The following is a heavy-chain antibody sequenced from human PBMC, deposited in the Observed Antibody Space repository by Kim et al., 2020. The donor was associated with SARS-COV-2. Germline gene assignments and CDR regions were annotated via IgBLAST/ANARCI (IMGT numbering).Heavy chain of an antibody. J-gene: IGHJ4*02. CDR3: TTLKTETASDY. CDR2: NK. V-gene: IGHV3-30*01. D-gene: IGHD1-1*01. Sequence: NKYYADSVKGSFTISRDNSRNMMYLQMNSLRAEDSAVYYCTTLKTETASDYWGQGALVTVSS.